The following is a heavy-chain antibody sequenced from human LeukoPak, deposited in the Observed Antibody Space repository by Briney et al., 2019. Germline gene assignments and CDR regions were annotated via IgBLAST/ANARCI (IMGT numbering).Heavy chain of an antibody. V-gene: IGHV3-71*03. CDR1: GFTFSDYY. CDR2: IRNKANGGTT. CDR3: ATGHCTTMILVVIPEYYFDY. D-gene: IGHD3-22*01. J-gene: IGHJ4*02. Sequence: GSLRLSCAASGFTFSDYYMSWVRQAPGKGLEWVGIIRNKANGGTTEKTTSVKGRFTISRDDSKSITYLQMNSLRAEDTAVFYCATGHCTTMILVVIPEYYFDYWGQGTLVTVSS.